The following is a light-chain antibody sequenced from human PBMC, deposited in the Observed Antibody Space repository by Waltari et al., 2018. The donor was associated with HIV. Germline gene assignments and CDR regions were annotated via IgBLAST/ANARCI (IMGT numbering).Light chain of an antibody. CDR3: QQSYSSPT. J-gene: IGKJ3*01. CDR2: TAS. Sequence: DIQMTQSPSSLSASVGDRVTVTCRASQNISHYLNWYQQKPGKAPKNLIYTASNLQDDVPFMFSGSGSGTIFTLTITSLPPEDFATYFCQQSYSSPTFGPGTKVDI. V-gene: IGKV1-39*01. CDR1: QNISHY.